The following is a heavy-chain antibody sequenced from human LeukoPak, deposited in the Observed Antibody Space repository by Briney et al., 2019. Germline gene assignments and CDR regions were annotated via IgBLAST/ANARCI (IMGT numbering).Heavy chain of an antibody. Sequence: ASVKVSCKASGYIFSNFGLSWVRLAPGQGLEWMGWISGYNGNTNYAQKFQGRVTMTTDTSTSTAYVELRSLRSDDTAVYYCARDLSSWYYHYYGMDVWGQGTTVTVS. V-gene: IGHV1-18*01. CDR3: ARDLSSWYYHYYGMDV. CDR2: ISGYNGNT. D-gene: IGHD6-13*01. J-gene: IGHJ6*02. CDR1: GYIFSNFG.